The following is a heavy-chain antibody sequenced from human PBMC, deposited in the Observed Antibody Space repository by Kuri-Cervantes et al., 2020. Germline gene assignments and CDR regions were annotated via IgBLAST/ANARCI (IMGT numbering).Heavy chain of an antibody. CDR1: GFTFSSYA. D-gene: IGHD2-15*01. V-gene: IGHV3-23*01. CDR2: ISGSGGST. J-gene: IGHJ4*02. Sequence: GESLKISCAASGFTFSSYAMSWVRQAPGKGLEWVSAISGSGGSTYYADSVKGRFTISRDNAKNSLYLQMISLRAEDTAVYYCARDAAGGAHTDYWGQGTLVTVSS. CDR3: ARDAAGGAHTDY.